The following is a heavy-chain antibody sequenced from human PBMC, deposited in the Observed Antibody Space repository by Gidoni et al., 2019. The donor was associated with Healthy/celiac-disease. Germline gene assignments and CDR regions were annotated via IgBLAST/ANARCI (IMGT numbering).Heavy chain of an antibody. D-gene: IGHD3-22*01. J-gene: IGHJ4*02. Sequence: QVQLVQSGAEVKKPGSSVKVSCKASEGTFSSYAISWVRQAPGQGLEWMGGIIPLFGTANYAQKFQGRVPITANDSTSTAYMELSSLRSEYTAVYYCARSGFVYVGSGYFYFDYWGQGTLVTVSS. V-gene: IGHV1-69*01. CDR3: ARSGFVYVGSGYFYFDY. CDR1: EGTFSSYA. CDR2: IIPLFGTA.